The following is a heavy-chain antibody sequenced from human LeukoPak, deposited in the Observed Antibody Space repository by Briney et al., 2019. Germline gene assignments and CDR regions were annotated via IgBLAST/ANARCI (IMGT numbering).Heavy chain of an antibody. CDR2: ISGSGGST. CDR1: GFTLGGYT. D-gene: IGHD1-1*01. CDR3: ARGRAGMGYYFDY. V-gene: IGHV3-23*01. J-gene: IGHJ4*02. Sequence: GGSLRLSCAASGFTLGGYTMSWVRQAPGKGLEWVSAISGSGGSTYYADSVKGRFTISRDNSKNTLYLQMNSLRAEDTAVYYCARGRAGMGYYFDYWAREPWSPSPQ.